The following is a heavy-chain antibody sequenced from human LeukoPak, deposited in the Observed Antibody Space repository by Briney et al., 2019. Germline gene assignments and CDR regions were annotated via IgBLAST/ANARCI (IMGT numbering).Heavy chain of an antibody. CDR3: ARGRPMDV. J-gene: IGHJ6*04. V-gene: IGHV4-4*02. CDR1: GGSISSSNW. CDR2: IWHSGIT. Sequence: SETLSLTCAVSGGSISSSNWWSWVRQPPGKGLEWIGEIWHSGITNFNPSLKSRLTMSVDKSKNQFSLKLSSVTAADTAVYYCARGRPMDVWGKGTTVTVSS.